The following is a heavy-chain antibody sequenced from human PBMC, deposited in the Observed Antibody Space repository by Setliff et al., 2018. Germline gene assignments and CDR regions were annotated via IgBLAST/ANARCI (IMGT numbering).Heavy chain of an antibody. V-gene: IGHV1-18*04. CDR3: ARHGSSGKFDASDI. D-gene: IGHD3-10*01. CDR2: IVTYNDDT. Sequence: ASVKVSCKASGYPFTSYGVNWVRQAPGQGLEWMGRIVTYNDDTYYPRKFQGRVTMTTDTSTSTAYVELRSLTSDDTAVYYCARHGSSGKFDASDIWGQGTMVTV. CDR1: GYPFTSYG. J-gene: IGHJ3*02.